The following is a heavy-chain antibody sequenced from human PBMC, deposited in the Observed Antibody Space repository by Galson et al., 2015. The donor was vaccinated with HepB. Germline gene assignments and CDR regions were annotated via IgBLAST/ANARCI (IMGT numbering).Heavy chain of an antibody. D-gene: IGHD6-13*01. CDR1: GFTFSSYA. V-gene: IGHV3-30-3*01. J-gene: IGHJ6*02. CDR2: ISYDGSNK. CDR3: ARDFGRRAAAGTGFYYYGMDV. Sequence: SLRLSCAASGFTFSSYAMHWVRQAPGKGLEWVAVISYDGSNKYYADSVKGRFTISRDNSKNTLYLQMNSLRAEDTAVYFCARDFGRRAAAGTGFYYYGMDVWGQGTTVTVSS.